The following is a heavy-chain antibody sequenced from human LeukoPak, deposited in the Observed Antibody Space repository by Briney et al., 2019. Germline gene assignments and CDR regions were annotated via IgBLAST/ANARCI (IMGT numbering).Heavy chain of an antibody. D-gene: IGHD1-7*01. Sequence: GRSLRLSCAASGFTFSNHGMHWVRQAPGKGLQWVALIWYDGSNRYHAEYVEGRFTVSRDNSKNTLYLQMNTLRVEDTAVYFCARTVSIGTNYRDSGMDVWGQGTTVTVSS. CDR3: ARTVSIGTNYRDSGMDV. V-gene: IGHV3-33*01. CDR2: IWYDGSNR. J-gene: IGHJ6*02. CDR1: GFTFSNHG.